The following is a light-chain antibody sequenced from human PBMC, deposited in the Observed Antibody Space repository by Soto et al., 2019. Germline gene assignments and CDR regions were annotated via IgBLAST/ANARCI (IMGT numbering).Light chain of an antibody. CDR2: GAS. CDR3: QTGPT. V-gene: IGKV3-20*01. J-gene: IGKJ4*01. CDR1: QSVSSSY. Sequence: EIVLTQSPGTLSLSPGERATLSCRASQSVSSSYLAWYQQKPGQAPRLLIYGASSRATGIPDRFSGSGSGTDFTLTISRLEPEDFAVYYCQTGPTFGGGTKVEIK.